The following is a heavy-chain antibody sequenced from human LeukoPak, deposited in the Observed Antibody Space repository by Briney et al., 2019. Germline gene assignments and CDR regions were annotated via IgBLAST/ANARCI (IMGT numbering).Heavy chain of an antibody. D-gene: IGHD3-9*01. V-gene: IGHV4-39*01. J-gene: IGHJ4*02. CDR3: ARANYAILTGYLLDY. CDR1: GVSITTSSYY. Sequence: SETLSLTCTVSGVSITTSSYYWGWIRQPPGKRPEWIRTIYYSGNTYYNPSLKSRVTISVDTSKNQFSLKLNSVTAADTAVYYCARANYAILTGYLLDYWGQGTLVTVSS. CDR2: IYYSGNT.